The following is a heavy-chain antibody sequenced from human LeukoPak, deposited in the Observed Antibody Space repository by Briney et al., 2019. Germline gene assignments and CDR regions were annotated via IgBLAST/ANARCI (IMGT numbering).Heavy chain of an antibody. V-gene: IGHV1-69*06. D-gene: IGHD1-26*01. J-gene: IGHJ6*03. CDR2: IIPISATT. CDR3: ARDVGDAPTPYSYYYMDV. CDR1: GYTFTGYY. Sequence: SVKVSCKASGYTFTGYYMHWVRQAPGQGLEWMGGIIPISATTNYAQKFQGRVTITADKSTTTADMELSSLRSEDTAVYYCARDVGDAPTPYSYYYMDVWGKGITVTVSS.